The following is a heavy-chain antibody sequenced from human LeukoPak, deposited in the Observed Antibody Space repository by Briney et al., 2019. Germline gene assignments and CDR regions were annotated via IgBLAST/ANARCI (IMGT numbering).Heavy chain of an antibody. CDR1: GYTFTSYG. D-gene: IGHD3-22*01. V-gene: IGHV1-18*04. CDR2: ISAYNGNT. CDR3: ARVQNYYDSSGSYYYYYYGMDV. J-gene: IGHJ6*02. Sequence: GASVTVSCKASGYTFTSYGISWVRQAPGKGLEWMGWISAYNGNTKYVQKLQGRVTMTTDTSTSTAYMELRSLRSDDTAVYYSARVQNYYDSSGSYYYYYYGMDVWGQGTTVTVSS.